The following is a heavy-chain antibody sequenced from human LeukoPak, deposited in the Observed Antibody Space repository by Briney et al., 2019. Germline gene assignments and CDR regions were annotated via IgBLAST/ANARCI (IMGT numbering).Heavy chain of an antibody. V-gene: IGHV3-48*01. CDR1: GLTFSKYN. CDR3: VRAFPPQTADQIFDY. J-gene: IGHJ4*02. Sequence: PGGSLRLSCAASGLTFSKYNMNWVRLAPGKGPEWLSFIGSSSSAASYADSVRGRFTISRDNVEKSLFLQMDSLRAEDTAVYYCVRAFPPQTADQIFDYWGQGSLVTVSS. CDR2: IGSSSSAA. D-gene: IGHD2/OR15-2a*01.